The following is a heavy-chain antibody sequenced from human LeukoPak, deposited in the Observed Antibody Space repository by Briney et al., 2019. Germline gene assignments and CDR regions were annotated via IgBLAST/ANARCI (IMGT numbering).Heavy chain of an antibody. CDR1: GYSFTSYW. CDR2: IYPGDSDT. CDR3: ARLPYGSGSYYYYGMDV. J-gene: IGHJ6*02. V-gene: IGHV5-51*01. D-gene: IGHD3-10*01. Sequence: KSGESLKISCKGSGYSFTSYWIGWVRQMPGKGLEWMGIIYPGDSDTRYSPSFQGQVTISADKSISTAYLRWSSLKASDTAMYYCARLPYGSGSYYYYGMDVWGQGTTVTVSS.